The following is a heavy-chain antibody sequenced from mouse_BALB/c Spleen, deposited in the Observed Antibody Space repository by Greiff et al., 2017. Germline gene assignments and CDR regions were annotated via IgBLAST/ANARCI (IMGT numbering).Heavy chain of an antibody. CDR3: ADSYYGASWFAY. CDR2: IDPYYGGT. J-gene: IGHJ3*01. D-gene: IGHD2-10*01. CDR1: GYTFTGYN. Sequence: EVQLQQSGPDLEKPGASVKLSCKASGYTFTGYNMTWVKQSTGKSLEWVGNIDPYYGGTSYNQKFKGKDTLTVDKTTSTAYMQSKSLTSEDSAVYYGADSYYGASWFAYWGQGTLVTVSA. V-gene: IGHV1-26*01.